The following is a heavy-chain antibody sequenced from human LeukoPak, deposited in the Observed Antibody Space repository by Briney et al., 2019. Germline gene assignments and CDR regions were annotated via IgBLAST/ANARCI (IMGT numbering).Heavy chain of an antibody. CDR1: GGSISSGSYY. V-gene: IGHV4-61*02. CDR2: IYTSGST. J-gene: IGHJ3*02. D-gene: IGHD3-3*01. CDR3: ARVPGRTYYDFWSGYYGAFDI. Sequence: PSETLSLTCTVSGGSISSGSYYWSWIRQPAGKGLEWIGRIYTSGSTNYNPSLKSRVTISVDTSKNQFSLKLSSVTAADTTVYYCARVPGRTYYDFWSGYYGAFDIWGQGTMVTVSS.